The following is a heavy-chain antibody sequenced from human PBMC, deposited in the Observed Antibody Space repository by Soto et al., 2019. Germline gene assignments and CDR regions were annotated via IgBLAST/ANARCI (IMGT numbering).Heavy chain of an antibody. Sequence: QVQLVQSGAEVKKPGASVKVSCKASGYTFTSYGIGWLRQAPGQGLEWMGWISAYDGDTKYAQKFQGRVTMTTDTSTSTANMEVRSLRSDDTAVYYCARSSGTSYIWFDPWGQGTLVTVSS. J-gene: IGHJ5*02. V-gene: IGHV1-18*01. CDR2: ISAYDGDT. CDR1: GYTFTSYG. D-gene: IGHD1-26*01. CDR3: ARSSGTSYIWFDP.